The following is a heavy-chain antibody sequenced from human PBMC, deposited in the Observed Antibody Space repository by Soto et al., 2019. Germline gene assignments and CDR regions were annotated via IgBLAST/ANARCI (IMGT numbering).Heavy chain of an antibody. CDR2: ISAYNGNT. CDR3: ARDISDIVAPLGPSDY. V-gene: IGHV1-18*01. D-gene: IGHD2-15*01. J-gene: IGHJ4*02. Sequence: ASVKVSCKASGYTFTSYGISWVRQAPGQGLEWMGWISAYNGNTNYAQKLQGRVTMTTDTSTSTAYMELRSLRSDDTAVYYCARDISDIVAPLGPSDYWGQGTLVTVSS. CDR1: GYTFTSYG.